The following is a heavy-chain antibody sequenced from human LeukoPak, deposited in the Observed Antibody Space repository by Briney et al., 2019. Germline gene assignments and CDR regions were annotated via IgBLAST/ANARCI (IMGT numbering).Heavy chain of an antibody. V-gene: IGHV1-46*01. CDR3: ARGPTYYYYYMEV. Sequence: ASLKVSCKASGYTFTSYYMHWGPQAPGQRLEWMGIINPSGGSTSYAQKFQCRVTMTRDMSTSTVYMELSSLRSEDTAVYYCARGPTYYYYYMEVWGKGNTVTVSS. J-gene: IGHJ6*03. CDR1: GYTFTSYY. CDR2: INPSGGST.